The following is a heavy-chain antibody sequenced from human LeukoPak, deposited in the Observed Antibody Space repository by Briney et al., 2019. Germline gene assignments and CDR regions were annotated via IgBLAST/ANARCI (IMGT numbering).Heavy chain of an antibody. CDR2: IYYSGST. D-gene: IGHD3-3*01. CDR1: GGSISSGDHY. CDR3: AREHIQQNYDFWSGYSQRWFDP. V-gene: IGHV4-30-4*08. Sequence: PSETLSLTCTVSGGSISSGDHYWSWIRQPPGKGLEWIGYIYYSGSTYYNPSLESRVTISVDTSKNQFSLKLSSVTAADTAVYYCAREHIQQNYDFWSGYSQRWFDPWGQGTLVTVSS. J-gene: IGHJ5*02.